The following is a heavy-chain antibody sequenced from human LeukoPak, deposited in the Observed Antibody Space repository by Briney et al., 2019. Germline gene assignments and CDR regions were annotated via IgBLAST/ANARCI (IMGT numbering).Heavy chain of an antibody. Sequence: GGSLRLSCAASGFTFSNSAINWVRQAPGKGLEWVSAISGSGAATFNADSVKGRFTISRDNSKNTLYLQMNSLRAEDTAVYYCAKDLSSGWYPYYFAFWGRGTLVTVSS. J-gene: IGHJ4*02. V-gene: IGHV3-23*01. CDR1: GFTFSNSA. CDR3: AKDLSSGWYPYYFAF. CDR2: ISGSGAAT. D-gene: IGHD6-19*01.